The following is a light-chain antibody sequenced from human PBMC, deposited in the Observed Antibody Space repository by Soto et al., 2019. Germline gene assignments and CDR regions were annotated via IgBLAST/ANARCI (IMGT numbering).Light chain of an antibody. CDR2: GAS. CDR3: QPYNNWPLT. V-gene: IGKV3-15*01. Sequence: DMVMTQSPATLSVSPGERATLSCRASQSVSSSLAWYQQKPGRSPRLLIYGASTRAIGIPARFSGSGSGTEFTLTINSLQSEDFAVYYCQPYNNWPLTFGGGTKVDI. CDR1: QSVSSS. J-gene: IGKJ4*01.